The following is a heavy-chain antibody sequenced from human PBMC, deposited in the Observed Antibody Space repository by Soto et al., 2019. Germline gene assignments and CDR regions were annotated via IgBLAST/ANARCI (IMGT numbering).Heavy chain of an antibody. J-gene: IGHJ6*03. CDR1: GFTFSSYW. CDR2: INSDGSST. D-gene: IGHD2-21*02. Sequence: EVQLVESGGGLVQPGGSLRLSCAASGFTFSSYWMHWVRQAPGKGLVWVSRINSDGSSTSYADSVKGRFTISRDNAKNTLYLQMNSLRAEDTAVYYCARRDGYYYYMDVWGKGTTVTVSS. CDR3: ARRDGYYYYMDV. V-gene: IGHV3-74*01.